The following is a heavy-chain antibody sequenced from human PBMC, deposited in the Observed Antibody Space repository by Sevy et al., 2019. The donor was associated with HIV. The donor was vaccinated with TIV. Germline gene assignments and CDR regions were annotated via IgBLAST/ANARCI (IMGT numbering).Heavy chain of an antibody. CDR3: AKDRVTVFGVVVTINS. V-gene: IGHV3-23*01. Sequence: GESLKISCAASGFTFDSYAMHWVRQVAGKGLEWVSTISGSGYATYYADSVKGRFIISRDTSRNTLYLQMNSLRVEDSAVYFCAKDRVTVFGVVVTINSWGQGTLVTVSS. D-gene: IGHD3-3*01. J-gene: IGHJ4*02. CDR2: ISGSGYAT. CDR1: GFTFDSYA.